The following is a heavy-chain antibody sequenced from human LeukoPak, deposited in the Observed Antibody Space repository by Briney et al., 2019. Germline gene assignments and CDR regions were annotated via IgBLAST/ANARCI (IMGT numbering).Heavy chain of an antibody. V-gene: IGHV3-30-3*01. D-gene: IGHD4-11*01. CDR2: ISYDGSNK. J-gene: IGHJ5*02. CDR1: GFTFSSYA. Sequence: PGGSLRLSCAASGFTFSSYAMHWVRQAPGKGLEWVAVISYDGSNKYYADSVKGRFTISRDNSKNTLYLQMNSLRAEDTAVYYCARDPYSNYDWFDPWGQGTLVTVSS. CDR3: ARDPYSNYDWFDP.